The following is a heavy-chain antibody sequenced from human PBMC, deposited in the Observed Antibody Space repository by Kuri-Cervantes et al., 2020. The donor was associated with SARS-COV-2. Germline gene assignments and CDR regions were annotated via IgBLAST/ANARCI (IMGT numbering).Heavy chain of an antibody. Sequence: GESLKISCAASGLSFRSHAMHWVRQAPGKGLEWVAVVSYDGNNKYHADSVKGRFTISRDNAKNSLYLQMNSLRAEDTAVYYCATPAPEYGGNSGGWVFWGQGTLVTVSS. J-gene: IGHJ4*02. CDR1: GLSFRSHA. CDR2: VSYDGNNK. D-gene: IGHD4-23*01. V-gene: IGHV3-30-3*01. CDR3: ATPAPEYGGNSGGWVF.